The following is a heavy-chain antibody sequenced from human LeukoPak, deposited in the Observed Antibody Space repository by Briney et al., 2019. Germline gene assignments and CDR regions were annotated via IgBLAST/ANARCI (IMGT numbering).Heavy chain of an antibody. CDR2: INHSGST. J-gene: IGHJ4*02. CDR3: ARGSGETIFGVVISYYFDY. Sequence: SETLSLTCTVSGGSISSYYWSWIRQPPGKGLEWIGEINHSGSTNYNPSLKSRVTMSVDTSKNQFSLKLSSVTAADTAVYYCARGSGETIFGVVISYYFDYWGQGTLVTVSS. D-gene: IGHD3-3*01. CDR1: GGSISSYY. V-gene: IGHV4-34*01.